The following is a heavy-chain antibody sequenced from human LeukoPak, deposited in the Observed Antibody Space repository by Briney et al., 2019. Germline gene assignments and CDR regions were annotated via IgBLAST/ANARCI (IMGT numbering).Heavy chain of an antibody. D-gene: IGHD1-26*01. CDR1: GFTFSSFS. CDR2: ISSSSSYV. J-gene: IGHJ6*03. Sequence: PGGSLRLSCAASGFTFSSFSMNWVRQAPGKGLEWVSSISSSSSYVYYADSVKGRFTISRDNAKNSLYLQMNSLRAEDTAMYYCARDYPPVGATSPLDYYMDVWGKGTTVTISS. V-gene: IGHV3-21*01. CDR3: ARDYPPVGATSPLDYYMDV.